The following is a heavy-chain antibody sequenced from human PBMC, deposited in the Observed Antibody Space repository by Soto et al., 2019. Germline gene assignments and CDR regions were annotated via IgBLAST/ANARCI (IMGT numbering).Heavy chain of an antibody. D-gene: IGHD3-3*01. J-gene: IGHJ6*02. Sequence: SVKVSCKASGGTFSSYTISWVRQAPGQGLEWMGRIIPILGIANYAQKFQGRVTITRDTSTSTAYMELSSLRSEDTAVYYCARDVLRFLEWSLYGMDVWGQGTTVTVSS. V-gene: IGHV1-69*04. CDR1: GGTFSSYT. CDR3: ARDVLRFLEWSLYGMDV. CDR2: IIPILGIA.